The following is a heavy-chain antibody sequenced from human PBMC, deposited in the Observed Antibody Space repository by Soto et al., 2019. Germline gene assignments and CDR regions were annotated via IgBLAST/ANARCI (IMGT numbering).Heavy chain of an antibody. V-gene: IGHV1-69*13. Sequence: SVKVSCKASTGTFSNCALSCVRQAPGQGLEWMGGIIPVLATTNYAQKFQGRVSITADESTSTAYMELSSLRSEDTAVYYCACNWGSSLRNWLDPWGQGTLVTVSS. CDR3: ACNWGSSLRNWLDP. CDR1: TGTFSNCA. J-gene: IGHJ5*02. D-gene: IGHD3-16*01. CDR2: IIPVLATT.